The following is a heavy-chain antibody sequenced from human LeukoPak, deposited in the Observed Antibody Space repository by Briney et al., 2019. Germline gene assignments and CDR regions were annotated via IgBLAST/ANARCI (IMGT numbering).Heavy chain of an antibody. CDR3: AKLLAAAGGYFDY. CDR2: VSGGGDSI. D-gene: IGHD2-15*01. J-gene: IGHJ4*02. CDR1: GFTFDDYA. V-gene: IGHV3-23*01. Sequence: GGSLRLSCAASGFTFDDYAMHWVRQAPGKGLEWVSAVSGGGDSIYYADPVKGRFTISRDNSKNTLYLQMNSLRAEDTAIYFCAKLLAAAGGYFDYWGQGTLVTVSS.